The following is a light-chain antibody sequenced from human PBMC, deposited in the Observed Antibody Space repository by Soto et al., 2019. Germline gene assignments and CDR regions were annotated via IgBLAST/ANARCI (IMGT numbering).Light chain of an antibody. CDR3: QQRSNWPPSIT. Sequence: IVFTQSPGTLSPSPGERATLSCRASQSVSTNNLAWYQQRPGQAPRLLIYGASSRATGIPDRFSGSGSGTDFTLTISRLEPEDFAVYYCQQRSNWPPSITFGQGTRLEIK. V-gene: IGKV3D-20*02. J-gene: IGKJ5*01. CDR2: GAS. CDR1: QSVSTNN.